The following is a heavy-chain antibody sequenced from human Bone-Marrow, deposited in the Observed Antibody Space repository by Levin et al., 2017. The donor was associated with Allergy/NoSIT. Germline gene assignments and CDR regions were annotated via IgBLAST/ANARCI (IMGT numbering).Heavy chain of an antibody. V-gene: IGHV3-74*03. Sequence: GGSLRLSCVASGFTFSSFWMHWVRQAPGKGLVWLSHIKGDGSTTTYADSVKGRFTISRDNAKNTLYLQMNSLSAEDTAVYYCVRDLYGRDDHWGQATLVTVSS. CDR2: IKGDGSTT. CDR1: GFTFSSFW. D-gene: IGHD2-2*02. CDR3: VRDLYGRDDH. J-gene: IGHJ4*02.